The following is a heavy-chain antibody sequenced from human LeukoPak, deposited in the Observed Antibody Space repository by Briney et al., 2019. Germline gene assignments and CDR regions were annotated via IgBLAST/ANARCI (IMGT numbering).Heavy chain of an antibody. D-gene: IGHD4-17*01. CDR2: IWSSTSAV. CDR3: AGDSVTTGYFFDY. Sequence: GGSLRLSCAASGFTFSSYSMNWVRQAPGKGLEWVSYIWSSTSAVYYADSVKGRFTISRDNAKNSLYLQMNSLRDEDTAVYYCAGDSVTTGYFFDYWGQGTLVTVSS. CDR1: GFTFSSYS. J-gene: IGHJ4*02. V-gene: IGHV3-48*02.